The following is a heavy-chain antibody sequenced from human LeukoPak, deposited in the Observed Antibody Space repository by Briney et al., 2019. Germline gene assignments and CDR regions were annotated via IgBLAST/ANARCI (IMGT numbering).Heavy chain of an antibody. CDR3: ARDMGAEGY. Sequence: GASVKVSCKVSGYTLTELSMHWVRQAPGKGLEWMGGFDPEDGETIYAQKFQGRVTMTRDTSISTAYMELSRLRSDDTAVYYCARDMGAEGYWGQGTLVTVSS. CDR1: GYTLTELS. V-gene: IGHV1-24*01. D-gene: IGHD1-26*01. CDR2: FDPEDGET. J-gene: IGHJ4*02.